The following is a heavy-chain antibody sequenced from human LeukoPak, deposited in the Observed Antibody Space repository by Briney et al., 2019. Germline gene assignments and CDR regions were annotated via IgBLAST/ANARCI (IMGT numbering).Heavy chain of an antibody. V-gene: IGHV4-59*11. D-gene: IGHD3-16*01. J-gene: IGHJ4*02. CDR3: ARSFRPPNTYYFDY. CDR1: GGSISSHY. CDR2: IYYSGST. Sequence: SETLSLTCSVSGGSISSHYWSWIRQPPGKGLEWIGYIYYSGSTNYNPSLKSRVTISADTSKNQFSLKLSSVTAADTAVYYCARSFRPPNTYYFDYWGQGTLVTVSS.